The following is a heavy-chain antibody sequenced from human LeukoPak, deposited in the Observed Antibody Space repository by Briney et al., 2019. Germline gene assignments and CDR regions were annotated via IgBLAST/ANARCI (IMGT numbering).Heavy chain of an antibody. CDR3: ASRIAAAMFFDY. CDR1: GFTFSRYW. CDR2: IKQDGSEK. J-gene: IGHJ4*02. D-gene: IGHD6-13*01. V-gene: IGHV3-7*02. Sequence: GGSLILSCAASGFTFSRYWMSWVRQAPGKGLEWVANIKQDGSEKYYVDSVKGRFTISRDNAKNSLYLQMNSLRAEDTAVYYCASRIAAAMFFDYWGQGTLVTVSS.